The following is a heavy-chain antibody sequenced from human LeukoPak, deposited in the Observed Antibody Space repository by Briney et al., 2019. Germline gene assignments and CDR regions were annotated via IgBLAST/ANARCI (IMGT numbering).Heavy chain of an antibody. D-gene: IGHD3-10*01. Sequence: ASVKVSCKASGYTFTSYGISWVRQAPGQGLEWMGWISAYNGNTNYAQKLQGSVTMTTDTSTSTAYMELRSLRSDDTAVYYCARTGRYGSGTNAFDIWGQGTMVTVSS. J-gene: IGHJ3*02. CDR1: GYTFTSYG. V-gene: IGHV1-18*01. CDR2: ISAYNGNT. CDR3: ARTGRYGSGTNAFDI.